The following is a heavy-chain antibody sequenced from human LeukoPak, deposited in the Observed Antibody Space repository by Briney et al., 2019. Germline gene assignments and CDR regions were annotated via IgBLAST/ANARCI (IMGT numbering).Heavy chain of an antibody. CDR2: ISGSGGST. CDR1: GFTFSTYA. CDR3: AKDPYSSGPYNWFDP. J-gene: IGHJ5*02. D-gene: IGHD6-19*01. Sequence: GGSLRLPCAASGFTFSTYAMSWVRQAPGKGLEWVSAISGSGGSTYYADSVKGRFTISRDNSKNTLYLQMNRLRAEDTAVYYCAKDPYSSGPYNWFDPWGQGTLVTVSS. V-gene: IGHV3-23*01.